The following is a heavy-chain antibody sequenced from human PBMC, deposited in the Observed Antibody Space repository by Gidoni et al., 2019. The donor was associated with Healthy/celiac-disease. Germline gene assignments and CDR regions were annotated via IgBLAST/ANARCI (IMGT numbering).Heavy chain of an antibody. V-gene: IGHV4-31*03. J-gene: IGHJ4*02. CDR1: GGSISSGGYY. D-gene: IGHD6-13*01. CDR2: IYYSGST. CDR3: ARGEAAASLFDY. Sequence: QVQLQESGPGLVKPSQTLSLTCTVSGGSISSGGYYWSWLRQHPGKGLEWIGYIYYSGSTYYNPSLKSRVTISVDTSKNQFSLKLSSVTAADTAVYYCARGEAAASLFDYWGQGTLVTVSS.